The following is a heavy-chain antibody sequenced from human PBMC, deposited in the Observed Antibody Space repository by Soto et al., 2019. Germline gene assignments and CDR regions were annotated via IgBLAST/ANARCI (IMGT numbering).Heavy chain of an antibody. Sequence: QVQLMQSGAEVKKPGASVKVSCKASGDTFTDYYIHWVRQAPGQGLEWMGTVNPSGGHATYAQQFLGRVTMTRDTSTSTLYMELTSLTSDDTAVYYCARGGHVGVVTAALDYWGQGTLVTVSS. J-gene: IGHJ4*02. CDR1: GDTFTDYY. CDR3: ARGGHVGVVTAALDY. CDR2: VNPSGGHA. V-gene: IGHV1-46*01. D-gene: IGHD2-21*02.